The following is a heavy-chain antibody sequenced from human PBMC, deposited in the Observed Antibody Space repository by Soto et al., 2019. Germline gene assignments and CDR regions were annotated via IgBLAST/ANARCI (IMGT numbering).Heavy chain of an antibody. CDR1: GGSISSYY. V-gene: IGHV4-59*01. CDR2: IYYSGST. CDR3: ARSPGADTFDY. D-gene: IGHD1-26*01. J-gene: IGHJ4*02. Sequence: SETLSLTCTVSGGSISSYYWSWIRQPPGKGLEWIGYIYYSGSTNYNPSLKSRVTISVDTSKNQFSLKLSSVTAADTAVYYCARSPGADTFDYWGQGTLVTVSS.